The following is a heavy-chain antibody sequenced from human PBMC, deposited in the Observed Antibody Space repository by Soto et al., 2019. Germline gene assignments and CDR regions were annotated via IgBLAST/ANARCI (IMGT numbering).Heavy chain of an antibody. J-gene: IGHJ3*02. V-gene: IGHV4-34*01. CDR1: GGSFSGYY. Sequence: SETLSLTCAVYGGSFSGYYWSWIRQPPGKGLEWIGEINHSGSTNYNPSLKSRVTISVDTSKNQFSLKLSSVTAADTAVYYCAGATWIQLWLNAFDIWGQGTMVTV. CDR3: AGATWIQLWLNAFDI. CDR2: INHSGST. D-gene: IGHD5-18*01.